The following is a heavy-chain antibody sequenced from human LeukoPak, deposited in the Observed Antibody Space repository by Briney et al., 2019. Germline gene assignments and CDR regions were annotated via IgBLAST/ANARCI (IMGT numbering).Heavy chain of an antibody. D-gene: IGHD2-15*01. V-gene: IGHV3-48*04. J-gene: IGHJ6*02. Sequence: GGSLRLSCAASGFTFSSYSMNWVRQAPGKGLEWVSYISSSSSTIYYADSVKGRFTISRDNAKNSLYLQMNSLRAEDTAVYYCARDKYCSGGSCYPHYGMDVWGQGTTVTVSS. CDR3: ARDKYCSGGSCYPHYGMDV. CDR1: GFTFSSYS. CDR2: ISSSSSTI.